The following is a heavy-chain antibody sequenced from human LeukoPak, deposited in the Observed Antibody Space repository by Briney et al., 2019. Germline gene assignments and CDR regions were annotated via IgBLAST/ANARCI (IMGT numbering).Heavy chain of an antibody. CDR2: FDPEDGET. CDR1: GYTLAELS. CDR3: HAIVVVPAAIPPY. V-gene: IGHV1-24*01. J-gene: IGHJ4*02. D-gene: IGHD2-2*01. Sequence: ASAKVSCKVSGYTLAELSMHWVRQAPGKGLEWMGGFDPEDGETIYAQKFQGRVTMTEDTSTDTAYMELSSLRSEDTAVYYCHAIVVVPAAIPPYWGQGTLVTVSS.